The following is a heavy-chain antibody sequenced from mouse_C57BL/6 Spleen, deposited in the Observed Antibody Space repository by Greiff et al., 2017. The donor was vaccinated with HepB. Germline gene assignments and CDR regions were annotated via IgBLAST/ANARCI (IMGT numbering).Heavy chain of an antibody. J-gene: IGHJ3*01. D-gene: IGHD2-3*01. V-gene: IGHV5-17*01. Sequence: EVQLKESGGGLVKPGGSLKLSCAASGFTFSDYGMHWVRQAPEKGLEWVAYISSGSSTIYYADTVKGRFTISRDNAKNTLFLQMTSLRSEDTAMYYCARPDDGYSLAYWGQGTLVTVSA. CDR2: ISSGSSTI. CDR3: ARPDDGYSLAY. CDR1: GFTFSDYG.